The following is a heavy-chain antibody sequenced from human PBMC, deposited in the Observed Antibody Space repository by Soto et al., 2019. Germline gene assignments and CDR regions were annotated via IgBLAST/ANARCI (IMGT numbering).Heavy chain of an antibody. V-gene: IGHV4-34*01. CDR3: ASWKLALDY. D-gene: IGHD1-1*01. CDR2: INHSGST. J-gene: IGHJ4*02. CDR1: GGSFSGYY. Sequence: LSLTCAVYGGSFSGYYWSWIRQPPGKGLEWIGEINHSGSTNYDPSLKSRVTISVDTSKNQFSLKLSSVTAADTAVYYCASWKLALDYWGQGTLVTVSS.